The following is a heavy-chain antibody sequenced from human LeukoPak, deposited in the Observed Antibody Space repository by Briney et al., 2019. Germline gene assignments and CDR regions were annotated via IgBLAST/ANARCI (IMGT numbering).Heavy chain of an antibody. V-gene: IGHV4-4*02. CDR3: ASSLFDP. Sequence: SGGSLRLSCAASGFTFSSYGMSWFRQAPGKGLEWIGEIYHSGTTTYNPNIMSRVIMSVDKSKNQFSLTLASVTAADTAVYYCASSLFDPWGQGILVTVSS. J-gene: IGHJ5*02. CDR1: GFTFSSYGM. CDR2: IYHSGTT.